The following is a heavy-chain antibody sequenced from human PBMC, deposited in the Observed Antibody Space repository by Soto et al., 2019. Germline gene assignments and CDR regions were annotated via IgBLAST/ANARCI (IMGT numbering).Heavy chain of an antibody. Sequence: SLALTCTVCCSCVSYGGDYWSGLRQQPGKGLEWIGYVYFTGTTYYNPSLKSRLSLSVETSKNQFSLKLTSVTAADTAVYYCARDGTSNHNYIDPWAQGTLVTVYS. V-gene: IGHV4-31*03. CDR3: ARDGTSNHNYIDP. CDR2: VYFTGTT. D-gene: IGHD1-1*01. CDR1: CSCVSYGGDY. J-gene: IGHJ5*02.